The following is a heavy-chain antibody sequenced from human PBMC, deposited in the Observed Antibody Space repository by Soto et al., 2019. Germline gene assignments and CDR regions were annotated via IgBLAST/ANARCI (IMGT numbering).Heavy chain of an antibody. V-gene: IGHV5-51*01. CDR1: GYSFTSYW. D-gene: IGHD3-9*01. CDR3: ASGYYDILTGIDY. CDR2: VYPGDSDT. J-gene: IGHJ4*02. Sequence: GESLKISCKGSGYSFTSYWIGWVRQMPGKGLEWMGIVYPGDSDTRYSPSFQGQVTISADKSISTAYLQWSSLKASDTAMYYCASGYYDILTGIDYWGQGTLVTVSS.